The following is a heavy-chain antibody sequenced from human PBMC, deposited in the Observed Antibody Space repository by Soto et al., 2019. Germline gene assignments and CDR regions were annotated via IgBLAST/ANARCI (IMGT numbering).Heavy chain of an antibody. CDR2: ISAYNGDT. J-gene: IGHJ4*02. V-gene: IGHV1-18*04. CDR3: ARVPSYSTLDY. D-gene: IGHD2-21*01. CDR1: GYTFTSYG. Sequence: QVQLLQSGAEVKQPGASVKVSCKASGYTFTSYGVRWVRQAPGQGLEWMGWISAYNGDTKYSQKFQGRVSLTTDTYTSTAYMELRSLRSDDTAVYYCARVPSYSTLDYWGQGTLVTVSS.